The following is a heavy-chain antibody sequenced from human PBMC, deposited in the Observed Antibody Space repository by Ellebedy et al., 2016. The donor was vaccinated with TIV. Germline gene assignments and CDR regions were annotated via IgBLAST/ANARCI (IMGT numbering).Heavy chain of an antibody. CDR3: ARIPYYYDSSGYWGFDY. V-gene: IGHV2-70*11. J-gene: IGHJ4*02. CDR1: GFSVSTRGMC. Sequence: SGPTLVKPTQTLTLTCTFSGFSVSTRGMCVSWIRQPPGKALEWLARIDWDDDKYYSTSLKTRLTISTDTSKNQVVLTMTNMDPVDTATYYCARIPYYYDSSGYWGFDYWGQGTLVTVSA. D-gene: IGHD3-22*01. CDR2: IDWDDDK.